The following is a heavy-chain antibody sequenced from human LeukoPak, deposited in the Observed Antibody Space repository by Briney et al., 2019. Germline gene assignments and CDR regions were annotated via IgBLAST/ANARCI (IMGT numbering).Heavy chain of an antibody. D-gene: IGHD3-22*01. J-gene: IGHJ4*02. CDR3: AREEYYYDSSGYFY. CDR2: INPSGGST. CDR1: GYTFTRYY. Sequence: GPVKVSCKASGYTFTRYYMHWVRQAPGQGGEWMGIINPSGGSTSYAQKFQGRVTMTRDMSTSTVYMELSSLRSEDTAVYYCAREEYYYDSSGYFYWGQGTLVTVSS. V-gene: IGHV1-46*01.